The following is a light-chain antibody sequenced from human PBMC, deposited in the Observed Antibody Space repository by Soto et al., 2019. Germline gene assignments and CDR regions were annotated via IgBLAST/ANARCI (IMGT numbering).Light chain of an antibody. V-gene: IGKV3-15*01. J-gene: IGKJ2*01. Sequence: EIVMRQSPATLSVSPGERATLSCRASQSVSSSVAWYQQKRGQAPRLLIYGASTRATGIPARFSGSGSGTEFTLTITSLQSEDFAVYYCQQYNDWPPMYTFGQGTKGDIK. CDR1: QSVSSS. CDR3: QQYNDWPPMYT. CDR2: GAS.